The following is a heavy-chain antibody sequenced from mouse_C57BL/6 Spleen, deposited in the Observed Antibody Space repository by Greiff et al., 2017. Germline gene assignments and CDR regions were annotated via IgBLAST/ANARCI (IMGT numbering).Heavy chain of an antibody. Sequence: QVQLKESGAELVKPGASVKLSCKASGYTFTSYWMHWVKQRPGQGLEWIGMIHPNSGSTNYNEKFKSKATLTVDKSSSTAYMQLSSLTSEDSAVYYCAREVYDAMDYWGQGTSVTVSS. CDR2: IHPNSGST. V-gene: IGHV1-64*01. CDR3: AREVYDAMDY. CDR1: GYTFTSYW. J-gene: IGHJ4*01.